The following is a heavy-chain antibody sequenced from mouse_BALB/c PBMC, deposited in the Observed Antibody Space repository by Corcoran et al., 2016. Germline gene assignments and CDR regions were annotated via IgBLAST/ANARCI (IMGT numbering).Heavy chain of an antibody. V-gene: IGHV1S136*01. Sequence: EVQLQQSGPELVKPGASVKMSCKASGSTFTSYVMHWVKQKPGQGLEWIGYINPYNDGTKYNEKFKGKATLTSDKSSSTAYIELSSLTSEDSAVYYCAREGHYDWFAYWGQGTLVTVSA. CDR3: AREGHYDWFAY. CDR2: INPYNDGT. D-gene: IGHD2-4*01. CDR1: GSTFTSYV. J-gene: IGHJ3*01.